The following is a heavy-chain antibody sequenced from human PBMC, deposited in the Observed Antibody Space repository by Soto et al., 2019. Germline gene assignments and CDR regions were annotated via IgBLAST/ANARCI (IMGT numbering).Heavy chain of an antibody. CDR2: IYNNENT. CDR1: RGSIRCGDYY. D-gene: IGHD3-22*01. V-gene: IGHV4-30-4*01. CDR3: GRALDNSGYAGFDY. Sequence: SLACTVSRGSIRCGDYYWRWIRLPPGKGLEGIGTIYNNENTTHNPTPPSRSTITAAASRTTTKFHLTLKPSSVAAADTAVYYSGRALDNSGYAGFDYWGQGTLVTVSS. J-gene: IGHJ4*02.